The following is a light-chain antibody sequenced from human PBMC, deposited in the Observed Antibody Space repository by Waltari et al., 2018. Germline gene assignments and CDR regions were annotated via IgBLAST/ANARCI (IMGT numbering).Light chain of an antibody. CDR1: KSVSASF. CDR3: QQYGSPPYT. J-gene: IGKJ2*01. V-gene: IGKV3-20*01. Sequence: EIVLTQSPGTLSLSPGERATLSCRASKSVSASFLAWDQQKPGQAPRLLISGASTRATVIPDRFSGSGSGTDFTLTINRLEPEDFALYYCQQYGSPPYTFGQGTRLEIK. CDR2: GAS.